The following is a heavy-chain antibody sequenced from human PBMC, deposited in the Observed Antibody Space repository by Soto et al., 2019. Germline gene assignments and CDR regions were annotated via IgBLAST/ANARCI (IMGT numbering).Heavy chain of an antibody. CDR3: AREGPIWFGDQDGMDV. J-gene: IGHJ6*02. CDR2: INPNSGGT. CDR1: GYTFTGYY. D-gene: IGHD3-10*01. Sequence: ASVKVSCKASGYTFTGYYMHWVRQAPGQGLEWMGWINPNSGGTNYAQKFQGWVTMTRDTSISTAYMELSRLRSDDTAVYYCAREGPIWFGDQDGMDVWGQGTTVTVSS. V-gene: IGHV1-2*04.